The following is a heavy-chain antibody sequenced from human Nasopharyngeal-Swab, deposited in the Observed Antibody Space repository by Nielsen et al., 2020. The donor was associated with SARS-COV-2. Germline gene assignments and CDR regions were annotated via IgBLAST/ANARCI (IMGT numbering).Heavy chain of an antibody. Sequence: LSLTCAASGFTFSSYAMHWVRQAPGKGLEWVAVISYDGSNKYYADSVKGRFTISRDNSKNTLYLQMNSLRAEDTAVYYCASHYYDFWSGYSYYYYYYGVDVWGQGTTVTVSS. D-gene: IGHD3-3*01. CDR1: GFTFSSYA. J-gene: IGHJ6*02. V-gene: IGHV3-30-3*01. CDR2: ISYDGSNK. CDR3: ASHYYDFWSGYSYYYYYYGVDV.